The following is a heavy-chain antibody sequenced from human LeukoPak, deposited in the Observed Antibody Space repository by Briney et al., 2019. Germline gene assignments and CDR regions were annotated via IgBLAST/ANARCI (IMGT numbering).Heavy chain of an antibody. CDR2: ISYSGGT. D-gene: IGHD3-9*01. J-gene: IGHJ6*01. V-gene: IGHV4-31*03. CDR3: AEDRGLVGERYSYQFYGMDV. Sequence: SETLSLTCTVSGVSISSDGYYWSWVRQHPEKGLVWIGYISYSGGTLYNPSLKSRVAISIDTSKNQFSLRLRSVTAADTAVYYCAEDRGLVGERYSYQFYGMDVWGQGTAVTVSS. CDR1: GVSISSDGYY.